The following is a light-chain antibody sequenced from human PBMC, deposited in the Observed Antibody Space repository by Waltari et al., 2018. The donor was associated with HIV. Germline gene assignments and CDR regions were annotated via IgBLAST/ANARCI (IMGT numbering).Light chain of an antibody. CDR1: QSVSSY. J-gene: IGKJ3*01. V-gene: IGKV3-11*01. CDR2: DAS. CDR3: QQRSNWPPLFT. Sequence: EIVLTQSPATLSLSPGERATLSCRASQSVSSYLAWYQQKPGQAPRLLIYDASNRATGIPARFSGSVSGTDFTLTSSSLEPEDFAVYYWQQRSNWPPLFTFGPWTKVDIK.